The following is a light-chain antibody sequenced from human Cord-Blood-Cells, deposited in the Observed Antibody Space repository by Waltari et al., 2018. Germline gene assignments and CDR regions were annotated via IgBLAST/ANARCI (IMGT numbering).Light chain of an antibody. Sequence: DIQMTQSPSTLSASVGDRVTITCRASQRISSWLAWYQQKPGKAPKLLIYKASSLESWVPSRFSGSGSGTEFTLTISSLQPDDFATYYCQQYNSYSTFGQGTKVEIK. J-gene: IGKJ1*01. CDR1: QRISSW. CDR3: QQYNSYST. CDR2: KAS. V-gene: IGKV1-5*03.